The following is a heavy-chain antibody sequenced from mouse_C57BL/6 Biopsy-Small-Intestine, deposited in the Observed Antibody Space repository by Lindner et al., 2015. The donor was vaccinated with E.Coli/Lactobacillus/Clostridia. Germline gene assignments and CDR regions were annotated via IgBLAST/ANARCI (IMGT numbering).Heavy chain of an antibody. Sequence: SVKVSCKASGGTFSSYAISWVRQAPGQGLEWMGGIIPMLHTPDYAQNFQGRVTITADESTRTAYMELSSLISEDTAIYYCAREPLRGIQFWSNYFESWGQGTLVTVSS. CDR3: AREPLRGIQFWSNYFES. CDR1: GGTFSSYA. V-gene: IGHV1-81*01. J-gene: IGHJ2*01. CDR2: IIPMLHTP.